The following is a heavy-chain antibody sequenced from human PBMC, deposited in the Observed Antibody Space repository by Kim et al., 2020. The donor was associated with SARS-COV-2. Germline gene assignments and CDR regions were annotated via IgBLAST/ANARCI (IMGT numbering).Heavy chain of an antibody. CDR2: IWYDGSNK. CDR1: GFTFSSYG. J-gene: IGHJ4*02. V-gene: IGHV3-33*01. Sequence: GGSLRLSCAASGFTFSSYGMHWVRQAPGKGLEWVAVIWYDGSNKYYADSVKGRFTISRDNSKNTLYLQMNSLRAEDTAVYYCAREDAVTGPSWTRFDYWGQGTLVTVSS. CDR3: AREDAVTGPSWTRFDY. D-gene: IGHD4-17*01.